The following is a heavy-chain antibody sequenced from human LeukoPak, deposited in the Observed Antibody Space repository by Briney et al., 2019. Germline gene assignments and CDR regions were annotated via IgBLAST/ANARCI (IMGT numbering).Heavy chain of an antibody. D-gene: IGHD3-9*01. Sequence: SQTLSLTCTVSGGSISSGSYYWSWIRQPAGKGLEWIGRIYTSGTTSYNPSLKSRVTMSVDTSKNQFSLKLSSVTAADTAVYYCARDDILTGYYYGNWFDPWGQGTLVTVSS. CDR3: ARDDILTGYYYGNWFDP. CDR2: IYTSGTT. CDR1: GGSISSGSYY. J-gene: IGHJ5*02. V-gene: IGHV4-61*02.